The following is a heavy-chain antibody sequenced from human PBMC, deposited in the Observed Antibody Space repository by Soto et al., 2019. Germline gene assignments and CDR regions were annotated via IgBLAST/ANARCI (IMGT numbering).Heavy chain of an antibody. CDR2: IYYSGST. D-gene: IGHD3-22*01. CDR1: VGSISSYY. CDR3: ARDRTYYYDSSGYYRNDAFDI. Sequence: PSETLSLTCTVSVGSISSYYWSWIRQPPGKGLEWIGYIYYSGSTNYNPSLKSRVTISVDTSKNQFSLKLSSVTAADTAVYYCARDRTYYYDSSGYYRNDAFDIWGQGTMVTVSS. V-gene: IGHV4-59*01. J-gene: IGHJ3*02.